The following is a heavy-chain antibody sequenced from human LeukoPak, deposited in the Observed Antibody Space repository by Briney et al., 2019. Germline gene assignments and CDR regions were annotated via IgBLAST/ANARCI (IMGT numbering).Heavy chain of an antibody. J-gene: IGHJ4*02. Sequence: GASVKVSCKVSGYTLTELSMHWVRQAPGKGLEWMGGFDPEDGETIYAQKFQGRVTMTEDTSTDTAYMELSSLRSEDTAVYYCARDIGDYYGSGSYRLLWGQGTLVTVAS. V-gene: IGHV1-24*01. CDR3: ARDIGDYYGSGSYRLL. CDR2: FDPEDGET. CDR1: GYTLTELS. D-gene: IGHD3-10*01.